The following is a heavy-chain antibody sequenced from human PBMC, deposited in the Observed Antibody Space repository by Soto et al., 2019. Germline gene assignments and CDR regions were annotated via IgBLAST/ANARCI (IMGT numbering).Heavy chain of an antibody. CDR3: ARTAAAGKYYYGTDV. CDR1: GYHFTNYW. D-gene: IGHD6-13*01. J-gene: IGHJ6*02. Sequence: GESLKISCKGSGYHFTNYWIGWVRQMPGKGLEWMGIIYPGDSDTRYSPSFQGQVTISADKSISTAYLQWSSLKASDTAMYYCARTAAAGKYYYGTDVWGQGTTVTVSS. V-gene: IGHV5-51*01. CDR2: IYPGDSDT.